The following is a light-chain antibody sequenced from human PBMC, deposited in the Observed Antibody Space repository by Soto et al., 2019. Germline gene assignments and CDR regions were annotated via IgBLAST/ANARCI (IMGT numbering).Light chain of an antibody. CDR2: DVS. J-gene: IGKJ4*01. CDR1: QSVSSY. CDR3: HQRSNWPLT. V-gene: IGKV3-11*01. Sequence: EVVFTQSPDTLSLSPGGSATLSCRASQSVSSYLAWYQQRPGQALRLLIYDVSKRATGIPARFSGSGSRTDFTLTITSLEHEDFAIYFCHQRSNWPLTFCGGTKLEIK.